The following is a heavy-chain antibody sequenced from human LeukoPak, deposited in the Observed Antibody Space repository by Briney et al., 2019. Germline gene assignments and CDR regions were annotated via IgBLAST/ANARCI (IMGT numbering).Heavy chain of an antibody. J-gene: IGHJ4*02. Sequence: GGSLRLSCAASGFTFSSYGMHWVRQAPGKGLEWVAVIWYDGSNKYYADSVKGRFTISRDNSKNTLYLQMNSLRAEDTAVYYCAKDHGYSNYYTGMDYWGQGTLVTVSS. V-gene: IGHV3-33*06. CDR3: AKDHGYSNYYTGMDY. D-gene: IGHD4-11*01. CDR1: GFTFSSYG. CDR2: IWYDGSNK.